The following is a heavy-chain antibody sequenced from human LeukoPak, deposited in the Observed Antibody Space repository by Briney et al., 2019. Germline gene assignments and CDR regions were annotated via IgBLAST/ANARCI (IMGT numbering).Heavy chain of an antibody. D-gene: IGHD5-24*01. CDR1: GGSISSSSPY. Sequence: PSETLSLTCIVSGGSISSSSPYWGWIRQPPGKGLEWIGYIYYIGSTNYNPSLKSRVTISVDASKKQFSLKLNSVTAADTAVYYCARAELPYGMDVWGQGTTVTVSS. J-gene: IGHJ6*02. V-gene: IGHV4-61*05. CDR3: ARAELPYGMDV. CDR2: IYYIGST.